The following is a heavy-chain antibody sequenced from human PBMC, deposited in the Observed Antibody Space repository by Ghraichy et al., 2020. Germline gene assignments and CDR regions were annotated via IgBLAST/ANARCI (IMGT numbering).Heavy chain of an antibody. Sequence: LSLTCAASGFTFSTYAMHWVRQAPGKGLEWVAVISCDGSSQIYADSVKGRFTVFRDNSKNTLYLQLNSLRAEDTAVYYCASQTQQTAEFFQHWGQGTLVTVSS. CDR2: ISCDGSSQ. J-gene: IGHJ1*01. D-gene: IGHD6-13*01. CDR3: ASQTQQTAEFFQH. CDR1: GFTFSTYA. V-gene: IGHV3-30-3*01.